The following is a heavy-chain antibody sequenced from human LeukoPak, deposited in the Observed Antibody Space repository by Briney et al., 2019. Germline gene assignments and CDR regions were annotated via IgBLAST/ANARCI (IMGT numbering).Heavy chain of an antibody. CDR3: ARDGESIAAAVDYYYYGMDV. CDR1: GFTFSSYA. J-gene: IGHJ6*02. V-gene: IGHV3-30-3*01. CDR2: ISYDGSNK. Sequence: GVSLRLSCAASGFTFSSYAMHWVRQAPGKGLEWVAVISYDGSNKYYADSVKGRFTISRDNSKNTLYLQMNSLRAEDTAVYYCARDGESIAAAVDYYYYGMDVRGQGTTVTVSS. D-gene: IGHD6-13*01.